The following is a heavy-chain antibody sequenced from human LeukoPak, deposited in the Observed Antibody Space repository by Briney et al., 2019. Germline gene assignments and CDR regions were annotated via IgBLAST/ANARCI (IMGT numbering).Heavy chain of an antibody. CDR2: VYFSGST. V-gene: IGHV4-34*01. J-gene: IGHJ4*02. D-gene: IGHD3-10*01. CDR1: GGSFSGYY. CDR3: ARGGSYWDI. Sequence: SETLSLTCAVYGGSFSGYYWSWIRQSPGRGLEWIGSVYFSGSTYYNPSLKSRVSISVDTSKNQFSLKLSSVTAADTAVYYCARGGSYWDIWGQGTLVTVSS.